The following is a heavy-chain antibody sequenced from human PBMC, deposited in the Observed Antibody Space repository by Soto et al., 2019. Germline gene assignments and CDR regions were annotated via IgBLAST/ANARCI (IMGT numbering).Heavy chain of an antibody. CDR3: VGRRTGFRSRCEGD. V-gene: IGHV4-34*06. CDR2: INDSGGT. Sequence: PSETLSLTCAVYGGSFSGYYWTWIRQPPGKGLEWIGEINDSGGTDYNPSLKSRVTISLDTSKNQLSLKLGSVTSADTAVYCCVGRRTGFRSRCEGDWGQGTLVTVSS. J-gene: IGHJ4*02. CDR1: GGSFSGYY. D-gene: IGHD1-26*01.